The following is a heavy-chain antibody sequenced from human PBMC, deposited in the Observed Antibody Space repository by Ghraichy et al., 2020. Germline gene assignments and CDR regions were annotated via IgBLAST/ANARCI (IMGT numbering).Heavy chain of an antibody. CDR1: GYTFNSYG. D-gene: IGHD2-15*01. J-gene: IGHJ1*01. Sequence: ASVKVSCKASGYTFNSYGISWVRQAPGQGLEWMGWISAYNGNTNYAQKLQGRVTMTTDTSTSTAYMELRSLRSDDTAVYYCARGGYCSGGTCYSGQYFQHWGQGTLVTVSS. V-gene: IGHV1-18*01. CDR3: ARGGYCSGGTCYSGQYFQH. CDR2: ISAYNGNT.